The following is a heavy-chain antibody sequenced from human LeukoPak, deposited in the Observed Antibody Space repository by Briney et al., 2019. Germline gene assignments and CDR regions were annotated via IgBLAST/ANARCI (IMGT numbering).Heavy chain of an antibody. CDR2: ISAYNGNT. D-gene: IGHD4-23*01. CDR3: AREPDYGGYFDY. Sequence: ASVTVSCKASGYTFTSYGISWVRQAPGQGLEWMGWISAYNGNTNYAQKLQGRVTMTTDTSTSTAYMELRSLRSDDTAVYYCAREPDYGGYFDYWGQGTLVTVSS. V-gene: IGHV1-18*01. CDR1: GYTFTSYG. J-gene: IGHJ4*02.